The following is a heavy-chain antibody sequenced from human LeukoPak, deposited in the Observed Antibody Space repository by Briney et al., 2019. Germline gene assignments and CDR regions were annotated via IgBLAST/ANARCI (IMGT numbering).Heavy chain of an antibody. D-gene: IGHD3-10*01. V-gene: IGHV3-33*08. J-gene: IGHJ6*02. CDR2: IWYDGSNK. CDR3: ASIRGQLRITMVRGSNYYGMDV. Sequence: GGSLRLSCAASGFTFSSYAMSWVRQAPGKGLEWVAVIWYDGSNKYYADSVKGRFTISRDNSKNTLYLQMNSLRAEDTAVYYCASIRGQLRITMVRGSNYYGMDVWGQGTTVTVSS. CDR1: GFTFSSYA.